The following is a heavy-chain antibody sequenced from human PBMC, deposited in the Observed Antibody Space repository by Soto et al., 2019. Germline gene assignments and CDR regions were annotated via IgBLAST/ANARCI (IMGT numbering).Heavy chain of an antibody. CDR3: ARDQSSGSFEDWFDP. J-gene: IGHJ5*02. CDR2: IYYSGST. Sequence: SETLSLTCTVSGGSISSGGYYWSWIRQHPGKGLKWIGYIYYSGSTYYNPSLKSRVTISVDTSKDQFSLKLSSVTAADTAVYYCARDQSSGSFEDWFDPWGQGTLVTVSS. D-gene: IGHD3-22*01. CDR1: GGSISSGGYY. V-gene: IGHV4-31*03.